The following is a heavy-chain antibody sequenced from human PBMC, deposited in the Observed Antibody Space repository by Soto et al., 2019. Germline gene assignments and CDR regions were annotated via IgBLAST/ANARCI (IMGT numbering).Heavy chain of an antibody. CDR2: IYHSGST. V-gene: IGHV4-30-2*06. D-gene: IGHD1-1*01. CDR3: VRESTTSGPNWFDT. Sequence: LSLTCSVSGGSINSGRSSWNWIRQSPGKGLEWIAYIYHSGSTYSNPSLKSRVTISVDRSENQFSLKLTSVTAADTALYYCVRESTTSGPNWFDTWGPGILVTVSS. J-gene: IGHJ5*02. CDR1: GGSINSGRSS.